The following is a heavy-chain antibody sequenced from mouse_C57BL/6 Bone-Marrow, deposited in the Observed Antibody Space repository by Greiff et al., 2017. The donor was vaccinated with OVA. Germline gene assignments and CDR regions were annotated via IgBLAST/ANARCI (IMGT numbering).Heavy chain of an antibody. J-gene: IGHJ3*01. CDR3: AREVGPYAYVRFAY. D-gene: IGHD1-2*01. Sequence: QVQLKQSGAELAKPGASVKLSCKASGYTFTSYWMHWVKQRPGQGLVWIGYINPSSGYTKYTQKFKDKATLTADKSSSTAYMQLSSLTYEDSAVYYCAREVGPYAYVRFAYWGQGTLVTVSA. CDR2: INPSSGYT. V-gene: IGHV1-7*01. CDR1: GYTFTSYW.